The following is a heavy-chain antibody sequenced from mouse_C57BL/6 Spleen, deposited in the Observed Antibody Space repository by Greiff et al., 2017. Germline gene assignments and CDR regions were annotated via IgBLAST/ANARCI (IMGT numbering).Heavy chain of an antibody. J-gene: IGHJ2*01. CDR1: GYTFTSYW. V-gene: IGHV1-53*01. Sequence: QVQLQQPGTELVKPGASVKLSCKASGYTFTSYWMHWVKQRPGQGLEWIGNINPSNGGTNYNEKFKSKTTLTIDKSSSTAYMQLSSLTSEDSAVNYGARGTAQATLPVYFDYWGQGTTRTVSS. D-gene: IGHD3-2*02. CDR2: INPSNGGT. CDR3: ARGTAQATLPVYFDY.